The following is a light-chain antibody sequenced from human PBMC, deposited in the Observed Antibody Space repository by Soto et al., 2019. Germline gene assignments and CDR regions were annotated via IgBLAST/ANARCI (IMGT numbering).Light chain of an antibody. CDR3: QQFYSYST. CDR2: KAS. CDR1: QSISNW. J-gene: IGKJ1*01. V-gene: IGKV1-5*03. Sequence: DIQMTQSPSTLSASVGDRVTITCRASQSISNWLAWYQQKPGKAPKLLIYKASSLESGVPSRFSGSGSATEFTLTISSLQPDDIATYYCQQFYSYSTFGQGTKVEIK.